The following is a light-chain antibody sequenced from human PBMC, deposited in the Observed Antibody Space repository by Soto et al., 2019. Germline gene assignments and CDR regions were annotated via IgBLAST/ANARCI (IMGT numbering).Light chain of an antibody. V-gene: IGKV1-39*01. J-gene: IGKJ2*01. CDR1: QSISTY. CDR2: AAS. Sequence: DIQMTQSPSSLSASVGDRVTITCRASQSISTYLNWYQQKPGKVPKLLIYAASSLQSGVPSRFSGSGSGTDFTLTISSLQPEDFATYYCQQSYNSPYTFGQGTKLEI. CDR3: QQSYNSPYT.